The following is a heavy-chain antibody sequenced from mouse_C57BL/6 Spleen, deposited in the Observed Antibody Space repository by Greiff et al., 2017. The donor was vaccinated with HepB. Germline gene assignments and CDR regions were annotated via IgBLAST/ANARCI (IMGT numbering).Heavy chain of an antibody. D-gene: IGHD1-1*01. J-gene: IGHJ2*01. V-gene: IGHV7-3*01. CDR2: IRNKANGYTT. CDR1: GFTFTDYY. Sequence: EVKLQESGGGLVQPGGSLSLSCAASGFTFTDYYMSWVRQPPGKALEWLGFIRNKANGYTTEYSASVKGRFTISRDNSQSILYLQMNALRAEDSATYYCARHYYSVYFDYWGQGTTLTVSS. CDR3: ARHYYSVYFDY.